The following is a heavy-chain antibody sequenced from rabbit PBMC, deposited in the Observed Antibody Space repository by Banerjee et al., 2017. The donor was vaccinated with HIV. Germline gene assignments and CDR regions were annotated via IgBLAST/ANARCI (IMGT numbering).Heavy chain of an antibody. CDR2: MDTSKRST. CDR3: ARSGTYSDRGDAYATDAFDP. D-gene: IGHD6-1*01. CDR1: GFSFSSGYY. J-gene: IGHJ2*01. V-gene: IGHV1S45*01. Sequence: QEQLEESGGGLVQPGASLTLTCTASGFSFSSGYYMCWVRQAPGKGLELIACMDTSKRSTWYANWAKGRFTISKTSSTTVTLQMTSLTAADTATYFCARSGTYSDRGDAYATDAFDPWGPGTLVTV.